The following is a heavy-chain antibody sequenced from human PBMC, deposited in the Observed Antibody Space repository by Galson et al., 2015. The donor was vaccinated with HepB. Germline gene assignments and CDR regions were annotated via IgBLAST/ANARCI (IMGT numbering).Heavy chain of an antibody. CDR1: GFTFSYYA. D-gene: IGHD6-19*01. V-gene: IGHV3-23*01. Sequence: SLRLSCAASGFTFSYYAMSWVRQAPGMGLEWISAITPSGDNTYSADSMKGLFTISRDSSRNTLFLQMNNLRADDTAIYFCAKVFPEKTDGWYRQALYYFDSWGQGTRVTVSS. J-gene: IGHJ4*02. CDR3: AKVFPEKTDGWYRQALYYFDS. CDR2: ITPSGDNT.